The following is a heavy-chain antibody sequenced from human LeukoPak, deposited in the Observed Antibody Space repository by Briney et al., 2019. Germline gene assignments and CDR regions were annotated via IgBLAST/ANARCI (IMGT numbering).Heavy chain of an antibody. D-gene: IGHD1-26*01. Sequence: GGSLRLSCAASGFTFNIHGMSWVRQAPGKGLEWVSGINPNGGNTYYADSVKGRFTISRDDSRNTLYLQMNSLRGDDTAVYYCAKDVGKWESLHFFDYWGQGTLVTVSS. V-gene: IGHV3-23*01. CDR1: GFTFNIHG. CDR3: AKDVGKWESLHFFDY. J-gene: IGHJ4*02. CDR2: INPNGGNT.